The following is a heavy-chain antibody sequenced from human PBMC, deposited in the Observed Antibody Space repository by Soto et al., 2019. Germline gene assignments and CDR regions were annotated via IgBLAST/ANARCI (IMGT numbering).Heavy chain of an antibody. V-gene: IGHV3-33*01. D-gene: IGHD4-17*01. CDR2: IWYDGSNK. Sequence: QVQLVESGGGVVQPGRSLRLSCAASGFTFSSYGMPWVRQAPGKGLEWVAVIWYDGSNKYYADSVKGRFTISRDNSKNTLYLQMNSLRAEDTAVYYCARDSSGDGYFDLWGRGTLVTVSS. CDR1: GFTFSSYG. J-gene: IGHJ2*01. CDR3: ARDSSGDGYFDL.